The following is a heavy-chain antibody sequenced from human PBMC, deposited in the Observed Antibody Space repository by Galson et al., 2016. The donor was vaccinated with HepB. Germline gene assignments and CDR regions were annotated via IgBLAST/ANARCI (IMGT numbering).Heavy chain of an antibody. CDR1: GFTFRSYW. V-gene: IGHV3-7*01. CDR3: ASRLDTQRRIAGWGWGMDV. CDR2: INQDGSEK. J-gene: IGHJ6*02. D-gene: IGHD6-19*01. Sequence: SLRLSCAASGFTFRSYWMSWVRQAPGKGLEWVANINQDGSEKYYVESVKGRFTISRDNGKNSLYLQMSSLRAEDAGVYYCASRLDTQRRIAGWGWGMDVWGQGTTVTVS.